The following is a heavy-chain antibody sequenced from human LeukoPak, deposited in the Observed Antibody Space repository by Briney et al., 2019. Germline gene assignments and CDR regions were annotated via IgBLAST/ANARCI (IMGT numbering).Heavy chain of an antibody. CDR3: ARAFGDNVSSAPLIDY. CDR2: INNDGRST. V-gene: IGHV3-74*01. Sequence: GGSLRLSCAASGFTVSGTWMHWVRQAPGKGLVWVSRINNDGRSTSYADPVKGRFTISRDNAKNTLYMQMNSLRAEDTAVYYCARAFGDNVSSAPLIDYWGQGTLVTVSS. CDR1: GFTVSGTW. J-gene: IGHJ4*02. D-gene: IGHD2-21*02.